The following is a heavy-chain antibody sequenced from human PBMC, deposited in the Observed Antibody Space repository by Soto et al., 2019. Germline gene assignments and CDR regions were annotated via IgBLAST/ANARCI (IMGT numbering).Heavy chain of an antibody. CDR2: IYPGDSDT. D-gene: IGHD3-16*01. V-gene: IGHV5-51*01. CDR3: ARLEIAGYNPIGGYYSGIGV. Sequence: GELLKVCNKVAEYNFTSYGSRRTRQKPGKGLESMGIIYPGDSDTRYSPSFQGQVTISADKSISTAYLQWSSLKASDTAMYYCARLEIAGYNPIGGYYSGIGVWGEGITVTVSS. J-gene: IGHJ6*02. CDR1: EYNFTSYG.